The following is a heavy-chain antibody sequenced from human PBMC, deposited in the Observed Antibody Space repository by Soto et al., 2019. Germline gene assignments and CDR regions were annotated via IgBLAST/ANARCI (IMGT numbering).Heavy chain of an antibody. CDR3: ASRITGTTRPFDS. CDR2: ISMSGSST. V-gene: IGHV3-23*01. CDR1: GFTFSGDW. D-gene: IGHD1-7*01. Sequence: GGSLRLSCAASGFTFSGDWMHWVRQAAGKGLEWVSAISMSGSSTYYADSVKGRFTISRDNSKNTLYVQMNSLRVEDTAIYYCASRITGTTRPFDSWGQGTLVTVSS. J-gene: IGHJ4*02.